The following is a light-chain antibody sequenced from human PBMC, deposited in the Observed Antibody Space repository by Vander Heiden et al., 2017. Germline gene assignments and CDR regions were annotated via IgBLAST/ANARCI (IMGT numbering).Light chain of an antibody. CDR3: QQYYTTPYT. CDR1: QSLLYRSNSKNY. CDR2: WAS. Sequence: DIVMTQSPDSLAVSRGERATIHCKSSQSLLYRSNSKNYLAWYQQKSGQPPKVLIYWASTRESGVPDRFSGSGSGTDFTLTISSLQAEDVAVYYCQQYYTTPYTFGQGTKLEIK. V-gene: IGKV4-1*01. J-gene: IGKJ2*01.